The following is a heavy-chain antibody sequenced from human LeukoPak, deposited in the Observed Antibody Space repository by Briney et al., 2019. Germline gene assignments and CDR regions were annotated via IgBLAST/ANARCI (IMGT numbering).Heavy chain of an antibody. V-gene: IGHV1-2*02. CDR1: GYTFTGYY. Sequence: ASVKVSCKASGYTFTGYYMHWVRQAPGQGLEWMGWINPNSGGTNFAQKFQGRVTMTRDTSISTAYMELSRLRSDDTAVYYCARVKYYYGSGSYHFRLSPFDYWGQGILVTVSS. CDR2: INPNSGGT. D-gene: IGHD3-10*01. CDR3: ARVKYYYGSGSYHFRLSPFDY. J-gene: IGHJ4*02.